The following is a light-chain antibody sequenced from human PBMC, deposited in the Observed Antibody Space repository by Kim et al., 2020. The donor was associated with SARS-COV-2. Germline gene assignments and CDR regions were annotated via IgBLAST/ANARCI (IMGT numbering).Light chain of an antibody. CDR3: QPAYSTPFT. J-gene: IGKJ2*01. V-gene: IGKV1-39*01. Sequence: DIKMTQSPSSLSASVGDRVTFACRASQNINDYLTWYQQKAGKAPKALIFHASKLESGVPSRFSGSGSGTEFTLTISNLQPGDFATYYCQPAYSTPFTFGQGTKLEI. CDR1: QNINDY. CDR2: HAS.